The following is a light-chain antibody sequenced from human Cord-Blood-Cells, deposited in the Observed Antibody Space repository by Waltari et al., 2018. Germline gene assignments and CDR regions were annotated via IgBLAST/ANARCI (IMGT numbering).Light chain of an antibody. Sequence: QSALTQPASVSGSPGQSITISCTGTSSDVGSYNLVSWYQHHPGKAPKLMIYAGSKRPSGVSNRFSGSNSGNTASLTISGLQAEDEADYYCCSYAGSSFYVFGTGTKVTVL. CDR1: SSDVGSYNL. CDR3: CSYAGSSFYV. J-gene: IGLJ1*01. CDR2: AGS. V-gene: IGLV2-23*01.